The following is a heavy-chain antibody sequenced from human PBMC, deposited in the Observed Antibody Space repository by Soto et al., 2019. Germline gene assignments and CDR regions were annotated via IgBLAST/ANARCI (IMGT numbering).Heavy chain of an antibody. CDR3: ARHKSGSDWLDP. J-gene: IGHJ5*02. V-gene: IGHV4-39*01. CDR2: MFYSGAT. Sequence: SETLSLTCTVSGGSISDISYCWGWIRQPPGKGLQWIGCMFYSGATYYNPSLKNRVTLSVDTSNNEFSLKLVSVAAPDTAVYYCARHKSGSDWLDPWGQGTLVTVSS. CDR1: GGSISDISYC. D-gene: IGHD2-15*01.